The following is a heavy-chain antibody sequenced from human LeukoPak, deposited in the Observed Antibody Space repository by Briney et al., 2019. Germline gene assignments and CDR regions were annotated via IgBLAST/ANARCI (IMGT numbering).Heavy chain of an antibody. V-gene: IGHV3-23*01. CDR2: ISDGAGGRT. Sequence: GGSLRLSCAASGFTFSSYAMNWVRQAPGKGLEWVSAISDGAGGRTYYTDSVKGRFTISRDNSKNTLYLQLNSLRAEDTAVYYCAKEDVDTSFDYWGQGTLVTVSS. J-gene: IGHJ4*02. D-gene: IGHD5-18*01. CDR3: AKEDVDTSFDY. CDR1: GFTFSSYA.